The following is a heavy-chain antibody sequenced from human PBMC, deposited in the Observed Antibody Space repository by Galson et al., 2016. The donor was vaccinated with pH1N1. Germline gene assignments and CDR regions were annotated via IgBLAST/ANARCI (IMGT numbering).Heavy chain of an antibody. J-gene: IGHJ4*02. CDR1: GFTFNNYW. V-gene: IGHV3-7*04. Sequence: SLRLSCAASGFTFNNYWMTWVRQAPGKGLEWVANINQDGSQKYSVDSVKGGFTISRDNAKNSLYLQMNSLRAEDTAVYYCARSIAGRDSYWGQGTLVTVSS. CDR2: INQDGSQK. D-gene: IGHD6-6*01. CDR3: ARSIAGRDSY.